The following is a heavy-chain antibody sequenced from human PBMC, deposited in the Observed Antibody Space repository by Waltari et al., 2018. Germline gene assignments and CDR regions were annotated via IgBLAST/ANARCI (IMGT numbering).Heavy chain of an antibody. V-gene: IGHV3-30*02. CDR3: AKVELWFGEFGPFDY. D-gene: IGHD3-10*01. CDR2: IRYDGSNK. Sequence: QVQLVESGGGVVQPGGSLRLSCAASGFTFSSYGMHWVRQAPGKGLEWVAFIRYDGSNKYYADSVKGRFTISRDNSKNTLYLQMNSLRAEDTAVYYCAKVELWFGEFGPFDYWGQGTLVTVSS. CDR1: GFTFSSYG. J-gene: IGHJ4*02.